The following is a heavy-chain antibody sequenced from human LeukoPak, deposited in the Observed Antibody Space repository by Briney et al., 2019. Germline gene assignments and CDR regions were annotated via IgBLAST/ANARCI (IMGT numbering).Heavy chain of an antibody. V-gene: IGHV3-74*01. CDR2: INSDGSST. CDR1: GFTFSSYS. J-gene: IGHJ4*02. CDR3: ARLPYYYGSGPSY. D-gene: IGHD3-10*01. Sequence: GGSLRLSCAASGFTFSSYSMNWVRQAPGKGLVWVSRINSDGSSTSYADSVKGRFTISRDNAKNTLYLQMNSLRAEDTAVYYCARLPYYYGSGPSYWGQGTLVTVSS.